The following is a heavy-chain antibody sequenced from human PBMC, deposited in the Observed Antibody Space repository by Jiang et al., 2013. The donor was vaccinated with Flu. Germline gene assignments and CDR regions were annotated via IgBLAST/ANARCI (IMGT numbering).Heavy chain of an antibody. Sequence: TVSCKASGYIFSSYGMNWVRQAPGQGPEWMGWIRVYNGNTNYAQKLQGRVTMTTDTSTSTAYMELRSLRSDDTAVYYCAREYYYDSSGPSKYYYYYGMDVWGQGTTVTVSS. CDR3: AREYYYDSSGPSKYYYYYGMDV. CDR2: IRVYNGNT. V-gene: IGHV1-18*01. J-gene: IGHJ6*02. D-gene: IGHD3-22*01. CDR1: GYIFSSYG.